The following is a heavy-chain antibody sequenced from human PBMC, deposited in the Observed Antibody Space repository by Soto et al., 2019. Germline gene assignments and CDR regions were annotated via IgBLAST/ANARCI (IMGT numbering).Heavy chain of an antibody. Sequence: HPGGSLRLSCAASGFTFSSYGMNWVRQAPGKGLDWVAVISYDGTKKFYADSVKGRFTISRDNSKNTLYLQMNSLRAEDTGLYYCAKDYDSSGYYYGSPDYWGQGTLVTV. J-gene: IGHJ4*02. V-gene: IGHV3-30*18. D-gene: IGHD3-22*01. CDR1: GFTFSSYG. CDR2: ISYDGTKK. CDR3: AKDYDSSGYYYGSPDY.